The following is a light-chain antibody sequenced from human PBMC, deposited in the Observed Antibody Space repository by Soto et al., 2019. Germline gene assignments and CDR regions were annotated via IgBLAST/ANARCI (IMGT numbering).Light chain of an antibody. Sequence: IQMPQPPSSLSASVGDRVTITCRASQSISRYLKWYQQKPGKPPKLLIYAASTLQSGVPSRFSGSGAGTDVTLTISSLQPEDFATYSCQHSSSTRPEYTFGQGTDLEIK. CDR1: QSISRY. J-gene: IGKJ2*01. V-gene: IGKV1-39*01. CDR2: AAS. CDR3: QHSSSTRPEYT.